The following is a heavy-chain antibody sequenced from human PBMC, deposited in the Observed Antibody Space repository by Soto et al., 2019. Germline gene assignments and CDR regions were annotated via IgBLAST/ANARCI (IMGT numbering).Heavy chain of an antibody. V-gene: IGHV4-30-4*01. J-gene: IGHJ5*02. CDR1: GGSISSGDYY. D-gene: IGHD3-3*01. Sequence: PSETLSLTCTVSGGSISSGDYYWSWIRQPPGKGLEWIGYIYYSGSTCYNPSLKSRVTISVDTSKNQFSLKLSSVTAADTAVYYCARATLRPYDFWSGASGNWFGPWGQGTLVTVSS. CDR2: IYYSGST. CDR3: ARATLRPYDFWSGASGNWFGP.